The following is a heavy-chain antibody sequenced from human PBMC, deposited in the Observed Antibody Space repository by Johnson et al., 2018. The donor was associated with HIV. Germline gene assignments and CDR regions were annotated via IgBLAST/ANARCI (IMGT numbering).Heavy chain of an antibody. CDR1: GFTFSSYA. D-gene: IGHD1-20*01. CDR2: ISYDGSNK. J-gene: IGHJ3*02. Sequence: VQLVESGGGVVQPGRSLRLSCAASGFTFSSYAMHWVRQAPCKGLEWVSVISYDGSNKYYADSVKGRFTISRDNSKNTLYLQMNSLRAEDTAMFYCAKYNWNHDAFDIWGQGTKVTVSS. CDR3: AKYNWNHDAFDI. V-gene: IGHV3-30-3*02.